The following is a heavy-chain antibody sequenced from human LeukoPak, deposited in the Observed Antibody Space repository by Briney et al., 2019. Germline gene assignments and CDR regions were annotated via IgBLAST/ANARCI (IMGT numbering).Heavy chain of an antibody. D-gene: IGHD3-22*01. CDR3: AKGNTMIVVETTLDY. CDR1: GFTFSSYA. CDR2: ISGSGGST. V-gene: IGHV3-23*01. Sequence: GGSLRLSCAASGFTFSSYAMSWVRQAPGKGLEWVSAISGSGGSTYYADSVKGRFTISRDNSKITLYLQMNSLRAEDTAVYYCAKGNTMIVVETTLDYWGQGTLVTVSS. J-gene: IGHJ4*02.